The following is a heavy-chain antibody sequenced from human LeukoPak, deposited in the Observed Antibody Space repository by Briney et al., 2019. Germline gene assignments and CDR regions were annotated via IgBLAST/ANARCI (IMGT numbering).Heavy chain of an antibody. V-gene: IGHV5-51*01. CDR2: IYPGDSDT. D-gene: IGHD3-10*01. CDR1: GYIFTSYW. CDR3: ARHGGDYMCGSGYHSYYYMDV. Sequence: GESLKISCKGSGYIFTSYWIGWVRQVPGKGLEWMGLIYPGDSDTRYSPSFRGQVTISADKSISTAYLQWSSLKASDTAMYYCARHGGDYMCGSGYHSYYYMDVWGKGTMVTVSS. J-gene: IGHJ6*03.